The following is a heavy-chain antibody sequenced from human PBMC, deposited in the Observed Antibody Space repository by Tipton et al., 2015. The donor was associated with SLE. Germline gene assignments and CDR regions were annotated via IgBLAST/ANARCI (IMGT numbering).Heavy chain of an antibody. CDR3: ARQAYYSSGYADY. V-gene: IGHV4-59*08. CDR1: GDSITSHY. Sequence: TLSLTCSVSGDSITSHYWSWIRQPPGKGLEWIGNMYQTGTTDYNPSLKSRVTISIDTSKNQFSLKLSAVTAADTAVYYCARQAYYSSGYADYWGQGTLVTVSS. CDR2: MYQTGTT. J-gene: IGHJ4*02. D-gene: IGHD3-22*01.